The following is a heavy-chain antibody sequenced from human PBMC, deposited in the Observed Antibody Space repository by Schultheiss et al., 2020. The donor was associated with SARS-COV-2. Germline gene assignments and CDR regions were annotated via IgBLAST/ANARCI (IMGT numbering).Heavy chain of an antibody. D-gene: IGHD6-19*01. V-gene: IGHV4-61*02. CDR2: IYTSGST. CDR1: GGSISSSSYY. Sequence: TLSLTCTVSGGSISSSSYYWSWIRQPAGKGLEWIGRIYTSGSTYYNPSLKSRVTISVDTSKNQFSLKLSSVTAADTAVYYCARHYSGYSSGWYAFDYWGQGTLVTVSS. CDR3: ARHYSGYSSGWYAFDY. J-gene: IGHJ4*02.